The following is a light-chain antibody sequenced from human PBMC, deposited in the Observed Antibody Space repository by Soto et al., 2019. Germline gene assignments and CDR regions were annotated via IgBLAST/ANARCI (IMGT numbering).Light chain of an antibody. CDR3: CSYGGGRTYV. CDR1: SNDVGGYNL. J-gene: IGLJ1*01. V-gene: IGLV2-23*01. CDR2: EGT. Sequence: QSVLTQPASVSGSPGQSIIISCSGSSNDVGGYNLVSWYQHHPDKAPKVIIYEGTKRPSGLSTRFSGSKSGNTASLTISGLQAEDEADYYCCSYGGGRTYVFGSGTKVTVL.